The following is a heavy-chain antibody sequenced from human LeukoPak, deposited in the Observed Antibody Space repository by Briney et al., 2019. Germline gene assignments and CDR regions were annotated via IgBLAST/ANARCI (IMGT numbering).Heavy chain of an antibody. V-gene: IGHV4-4*07. CDR2: IYTSVST. CDR3: ARDLCTSTSCFKTNWFDP. Sequence: PSETLSLTRTVSGGSISSYYWSWIRQPAGKGLEWIGRIYTSVSTNYNPSLKSRVTMSVDTSKNQFSLKLSSVTAADTAVYYCARDLCTSTSCFKTNWFDPWGQGTLVTVSS. CDR1: GGSISSYY. D-gene: IGHD2-2*01. J-gene: IGHJ5*02.